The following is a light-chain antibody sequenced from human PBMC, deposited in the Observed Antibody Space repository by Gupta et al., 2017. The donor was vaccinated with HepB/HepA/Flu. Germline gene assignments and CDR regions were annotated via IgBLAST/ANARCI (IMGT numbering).Light chain of an antibody. CDR2: DNN. J-gene: IGLJ3*02. CDR3: GTWDSSLSAAV. Sequence: QSVLTQPPSVSAAPGQKGTISCSGSSSNIGNNYVSWYQQLPGTAPKLLIYDNNKRPSGITDRFSGSKSGTSATLGITGLQTGDEADYYCGTWDSSLSAAVFGGGTKLTVL. CDR1: SSNIGNNY. V-gene: IGLV1-51*01.